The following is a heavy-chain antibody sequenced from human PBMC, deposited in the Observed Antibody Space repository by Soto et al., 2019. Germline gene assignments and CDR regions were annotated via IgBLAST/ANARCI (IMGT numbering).Heavy chain of an antibody. CDR1: GFIFSTYA. J-gene: IGHJ4*02. D-gene: IGHD2-21*02. V-gene: IGHV3-23*01. Sequence: GGSLRLSCAASGFIFSTYAMRWVRQAPGKGLEWVSTISTSGGSTHYADSVTGRFTISRDNTRSTLYLQMNSLRVDDTAVYYCARGQMTSTYWGQGSLVTLSS. CDR3: ARGQMTSTY. CDR2: ISTSGGST.